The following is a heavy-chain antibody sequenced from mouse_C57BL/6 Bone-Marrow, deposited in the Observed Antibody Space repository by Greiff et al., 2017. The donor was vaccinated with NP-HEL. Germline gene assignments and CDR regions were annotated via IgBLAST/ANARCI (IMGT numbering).Heavy chain of an antibody. CDR2: IHPNSGST. D-gene: IGHD1-1*01. CDR1: GYTFTSYW. V-gene: IGHV1-64*01. Sequence: QVQLQQPGAELVKPGASVKLSCKASGYTFTSYWMHWVKQRPGQGLEWIGMIHPNSGSTNYNEKFKSKATLTVDKSSSTAYMQLSSLTSEDSAVDYGAIPYYYGSSWGFAYGGKGTLVTVSA. CDR3: AIPYYYGSSWGFAY. J-gene: IGHJ3*01.